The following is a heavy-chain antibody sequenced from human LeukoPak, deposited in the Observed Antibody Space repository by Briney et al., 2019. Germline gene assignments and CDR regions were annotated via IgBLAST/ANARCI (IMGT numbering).Heavy chain of an antibody. D-gene: IGHD5-18*01. CDR3: ARAMDTAMVDYYYYYMDV. Sequence: ASVKVSCKASGYTFTSYGISWVRQAPGQGLEWMGWISAYNGNTNYAQKLQGRVTMTTDTSTSTAYMELRSLRSDDTAVYYCARAMDTAMVDYYYYYMDVWGKGTTVTVSS. J-gene: IGHJ6*03. V-gene: IGHV1-18*01. CDR2: ISAYNGNT. CDR1: GYTFTSYG.